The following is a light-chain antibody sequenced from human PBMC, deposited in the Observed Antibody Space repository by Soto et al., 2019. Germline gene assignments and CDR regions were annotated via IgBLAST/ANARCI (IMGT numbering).Light chain of an antibody. CDR3: QQYNSYPWT. Sequence: DIQMTQSPSTLSASVGDRVTITCRASQSISSWLAWYQQKPGIGPKLLISKASSLESGVPSRFSGSGSGTEFTLTISSLQPDDFATYYCQQYNSYPWTFGQGTKVAIK. V-gene: IGKV1-5*03. J-gene: IGKJ1*01. CDR2: KAS. CDR1: QSISSW.